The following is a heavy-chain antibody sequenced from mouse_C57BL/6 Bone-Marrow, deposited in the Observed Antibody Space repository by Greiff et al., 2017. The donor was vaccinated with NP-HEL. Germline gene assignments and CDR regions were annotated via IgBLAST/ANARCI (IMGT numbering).Heavy chain of an antibody. Sequence: EVKVVESGGDLVKPGGSLKLSCAASGFTFSSYGMSWVRQTPDKRLEWVATISSGGSYTYYPDSVKGRFTISRDNAKNTLYLQMSSLKSEDTAMYYCARRITTVDYYAMDYWGQGTSVTVSS. V-gene: IGHV5-6*02. D-gene: IGHD1-1*01. CDR2: ISSGGSYT. CDR1: GFTFSSYG. CDR3: ARRITTVDYYAMDY. J-gene: IGHJ4*01.